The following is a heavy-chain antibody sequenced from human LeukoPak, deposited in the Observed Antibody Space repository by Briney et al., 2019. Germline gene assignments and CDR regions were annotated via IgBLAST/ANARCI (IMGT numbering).Heavy chain of an antibody. J-gene: IGHJ5*02. Sequence: SETLSLTCTVSGGSISSYYWSWIRQPPGKGLEWIGYIYYSGSTNYNPSLKSQVTISVDTSKNQFSLKLSSVTAADTAVYYCARDVGYYDFWSGYDMRFDPWGQGTLVTVSS. V-gene: IGHV4-59*01. CDR3: ARDVGYYDFWSGYDMRFDP. CDR1: GGSISSYY. CDR2: IYYSGST. D-gene: IGHD3-3*01.